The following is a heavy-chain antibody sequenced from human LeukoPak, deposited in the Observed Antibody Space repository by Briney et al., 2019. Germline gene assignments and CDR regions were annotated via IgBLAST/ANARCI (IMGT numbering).Heavy chain of an antibody. D-gene: IGHD6-19*01. CDR3: AADSSGWSDAFDI. V-gene: IGHV1-3*01. Sequence: ASVKVSCKASGYTFTSYAMHWVRQAPGQRLEWMGWINAGNGNTKYSQKFQGRVTITRDTSASTAYMELSSLRSEDTAVYCCAADSSGWSDAFDIWGQGTMVTVSS. CDR2: INAGNGNT. CDR1: GYTFTSYA. J-gene: IGHJ3*02.